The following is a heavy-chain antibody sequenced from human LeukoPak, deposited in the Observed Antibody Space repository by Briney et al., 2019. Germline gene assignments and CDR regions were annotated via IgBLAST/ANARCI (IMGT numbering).Heavy chain of an antibody. CDR1: GFTFSTYS. D-gene: IGHD3-22*01. Sequence: AGGSLRLSCAASGFTFSTYSMNWVRQAPGKGLEWASYISTSSSIIYYADSVKGRFTISRDNAKNSLSLQMNSLRDEDTAVYYCARDYYESPFDSWGQGTLVTVSS. CDR2: ISTSSSII. J-gene: IGHJ4*02. CDR3: ARDYYESPFDS. V-gene: IGHV3-48*02.